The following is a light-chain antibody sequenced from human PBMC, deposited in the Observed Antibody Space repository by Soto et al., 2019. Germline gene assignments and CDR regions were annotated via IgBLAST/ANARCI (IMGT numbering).Light chain of an antibody. J-gene: IGLJ1*01. CDR3: NSYTSSSTLYV. V-gene: IGLV2-14*01. Sequence: QSALTQPASVSGSPGQSITISCTGTSSDIGTYNYVSWYQQHPGIAPKLMLYEVSNRPSGVSNRFFGSKSGNTASLTISGLQAEDEADYFCNSYTSSSTLYVFGTGTKLTVL. CDR2: EVS. CDR1: SSDIGTYNY.